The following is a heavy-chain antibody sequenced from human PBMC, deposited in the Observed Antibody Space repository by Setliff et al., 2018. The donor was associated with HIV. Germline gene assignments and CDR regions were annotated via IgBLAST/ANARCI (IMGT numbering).Heavy chain of an antibody. J-gene: IGHJ4*02. V-gene: IGHV3-21*01. CDR3: ARERGAYDYVWGTYEKQFDY. Sequence: PGGSLRLSCEVPGFTFSSYNMNWVRQAPGKGLEWVSSISSSSDYIYYADSVKGRFTISRDNAKNSLYLQMNSLRAEDTAVYYCARERGAYDYVWGTYEKQFDYWGQGTLVTVSS. D-gene: IGHD3-16*01. CDR1: GFTFSSYN. CDR2: ISSSSDYI.